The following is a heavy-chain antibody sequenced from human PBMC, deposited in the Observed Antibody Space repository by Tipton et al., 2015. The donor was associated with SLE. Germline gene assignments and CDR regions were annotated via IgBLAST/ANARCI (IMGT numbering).Heavy chain of an antibody. CDR2: INHSGST. J-gene: IGHJ4*02. V-gene: IGHV4-34*01. Sequence: TLSLTCAVYGGSFSGYYWSWIRQPPGKGLEWIGEINHSGSTNYNPSLKSRVTISVDTSKNQFSLRLSSVTAAGTAIYYCARGNGFASYYFDYWGQGTLVTVSS. D-gene: IGHD3-3*01. CDR1: GGSFSGYY. CDR3: ARGNGFASYYFDY.